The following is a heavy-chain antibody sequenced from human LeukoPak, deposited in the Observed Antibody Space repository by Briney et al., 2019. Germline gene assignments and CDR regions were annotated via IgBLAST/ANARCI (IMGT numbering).Heavy chain of an antibody. CDR3: ARGRYCSADICSGGDAFDI. D-gene: IGHD2-15*01. Sequence: SETLSLTCTVSGGSINNYYWSWIRQPAGKGLEWGGRIYTRGSTNYNPSLKSRVTMSVDTSKNQFSLKLSSVTAADTAVYYCARGRYCSADICSGGDAFDIWGQGTMVSVSS. J-gene: IGHJ3*02. CDR1: GGSINNYY. CDR2: IYTRGST. V-gene: IGHV4-4*07.